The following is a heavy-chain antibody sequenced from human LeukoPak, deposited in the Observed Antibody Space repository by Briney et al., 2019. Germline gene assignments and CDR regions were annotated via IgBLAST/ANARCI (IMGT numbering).Heavy chain of an antibody. J-gene: IGHJ6*02. V-gene: IGHV6-1*01. CDR2: TYYRSQWNY. Sequence: SQTLSLTCGISGDSVSTTSSIWNWIRQSPSRGLEWLGRTYYRSQWNYDYAQSVKSRITISPDTSENRFSLQLQFVTPEDSAVYYCARRRHANNGVDVWGQGTTVTVSS. CDR1: GDSVSTTSSI. CDR3: ARRRHANNGVDV.